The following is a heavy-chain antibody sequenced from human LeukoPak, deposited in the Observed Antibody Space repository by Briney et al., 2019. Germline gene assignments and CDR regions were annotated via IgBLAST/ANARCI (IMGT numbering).Heavy chain of an antibody. V-gene: IGHV3-23*01. CDR1: GFSFSSYA. D-gene: IGHD6-19*01. J-gene: IGHJ4*02. CDR2: LSANGGST. Sequence: GGSLRLSCAASGFSFSSYAMTWVRQAPGKGLEWVSGLSANGGSTYYADSVKGRFTISRQNSESQLYLQMNSLRADDTAVYYCAKVASTGLLNTLVDSGGKRTLVTVSS. CDR3: AKVASTGLLNTLVDS.